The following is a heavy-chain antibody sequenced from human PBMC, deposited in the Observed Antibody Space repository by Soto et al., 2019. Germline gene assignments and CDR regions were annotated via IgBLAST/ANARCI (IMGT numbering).Heavy chain of an antibody. D-gene: IGHD5-12*01. CDR3: ARVYSGYDPARGYYYYYMDV. Sequence: SETLSLTCTVSGGSISSYYWSWIRQPPGKGLEWIGYIYYSGSTNYNPSLKSRVTISVDTSKNQFSLKLSSVTAADTAVYYCARVYSGYDPARGYYYYYMDVWGKGTMVTVSS. J-gene: IGHJ6*03. V-gene: IGHV4-59*01. CDR2: IYYSGST. CDR1: GGSISSYY.